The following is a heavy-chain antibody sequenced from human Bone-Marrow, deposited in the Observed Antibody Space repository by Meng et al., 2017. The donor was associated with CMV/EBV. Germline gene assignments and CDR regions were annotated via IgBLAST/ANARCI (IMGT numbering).Heavy chain of an antibody. D-gene: IGHD2-21*01. CDR1: GFTFSSYA. CDR3: AKDLSYCGGDCYSGYFVY. V-gene: IGHV3-23*01. J-gene: IGHJ4*02. Sequence: GGSLRLSCAASGFTFSSYAMSWVRQAPGKGLEWVSAISGSGGSTYYADSVKGRFTISRDNSKNTLYLQMNSLRAEDTAVYYCAKDLSYCGGDCYSGYFVYWGQGRLVNVAS. CDR2: ISGSGGST.